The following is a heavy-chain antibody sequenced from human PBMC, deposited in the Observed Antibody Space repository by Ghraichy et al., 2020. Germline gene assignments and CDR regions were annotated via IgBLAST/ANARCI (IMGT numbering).Heavy chain of an antibody. CDR2: IWYDGSKS. CDR3: ATPTGGSSF. V-gene: IGHV3-33*03. J-gene: IGHJ4*02. D-gene: IGHD3-10*01. Sequence: GGSLRLSCVATAFTFRSYGMHWIHQGPGKGLQWVSGIWYDGSKSYYADSVRGRFTISRDNSKNTLYLQMNSLRVDDTAVYYCATPTGGSSFWGQGTLVTVSS. CDR1: AFTFRSYG.